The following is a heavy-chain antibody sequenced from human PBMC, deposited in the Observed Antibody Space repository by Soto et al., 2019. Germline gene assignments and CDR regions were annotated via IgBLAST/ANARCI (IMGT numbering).Heavy chain of an antibody. D-gene: IGHD6-13*01. CDR1: GYTFTGYY. CDR2: INPNSGGT. J-gene: IGHJ4*02. V-gene: IGHV1-2*02. Sequence: GASVKVSCKASGYTFTGYYMHWVRQAPGQGLEWMGWINPNSGGTNYAQKFQGRVTMTRDTSISTAYMELSRLRSDDTAVYYCARQLRHSSIRGRPFDYWGQGTLVTVSA. CDR3: ARQLRHSSIRGRPFDY.